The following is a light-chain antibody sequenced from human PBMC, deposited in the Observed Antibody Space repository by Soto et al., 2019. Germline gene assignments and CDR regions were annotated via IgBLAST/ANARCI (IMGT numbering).Light chain of an antibody. CDR2: EAI. CDR1: SSDVGSYDL. Sequence: QSALTQPASVSGSPGQSITISCTGVSSDVGSYDLVSWYQHHPGKTPKLIIYEAIKRPSGVSVRFSASKSGNTASLTISGLQAEDEADYYCCSYAGSSSFVVFGGGTKVTVL. J-gene: IGLJ3*02. V-gene: IGLV2-23*02. CDR3: CSYAGSSSFVV.